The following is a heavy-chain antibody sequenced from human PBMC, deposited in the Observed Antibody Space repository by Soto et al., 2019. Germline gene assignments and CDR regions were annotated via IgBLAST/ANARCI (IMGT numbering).Heavy chain of an antibody. Sequence: EVQLVESGGGLVQPGGSLRLSCAASGFTFSSYSMNWVRQAPGKGLEWVSYIRSSSTIYYADSVKGRFTISRDNAKNSLYLQMNSLRAEDTAVYYCATQLVLEYFQHWGQGTLVTVSS. CDR1: GFTFSSYS. V-gene: IGHV3-48*01. CDR3: ATQLVLEYFQH. J-gene: IGHJ1*01. CDR2: IRSSSTI. D-gene: IGHD6-6*01.